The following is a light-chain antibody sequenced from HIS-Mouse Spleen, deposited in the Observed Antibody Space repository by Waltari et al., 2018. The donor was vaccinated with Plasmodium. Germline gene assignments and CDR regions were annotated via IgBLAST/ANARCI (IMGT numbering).Light chain of an antibody. Sequence: DIVMTQSPRSLPVTPGAPASISCRSSQSLLHSNGYNYLDWYLQKPGQSPQLLIYLGSNRASGVPDRFSGSGSGTDFTLKISRVEAEDVGVYYCMQALQTPRYTFGQGTKLEIK. CDR3: MQALQTPRYT. J-gene: IGKJ2*01. CDR2: LGS. CDR1: QSLLHSNGYNY. V-gene: IGKV2-28*01.